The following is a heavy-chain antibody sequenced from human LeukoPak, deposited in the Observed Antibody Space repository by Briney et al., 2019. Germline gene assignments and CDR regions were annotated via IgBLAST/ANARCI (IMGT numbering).Heavy chain of an antibody. D-gene: IGHD1-26*01. CDR1: DGSTNNY. Sequence: SETLSLTCSVSDGSTNNYWNWIRRPPGKGLEWIGYIYYNGNTNYSPSLKSRVTMSVDTSKNLFSLRVSSVTAADTAVYYCARGRSNYYGMDVWGQGTTVTVSS. V-gene: IGHV4-59*01. CDR3: ARGRSNYYGMDV. CDR2: IYYNGNT. J-gene: IGHJ6*02.